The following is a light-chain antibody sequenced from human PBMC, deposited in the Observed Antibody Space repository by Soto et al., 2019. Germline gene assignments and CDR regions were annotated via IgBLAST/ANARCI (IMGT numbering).Light chain of an antibody. J-gene: IGKJ4*01. Sequence: DIQMTQSPSSLSAFLGDRVTLTCRASQDIGNFLAWYQQKPGKVPKLLIYAASTLQSGVPSRFSGSGSGTDFTLTISSLKPEDVATYYCQKCKVAPFTFGGGTKVDI. CDR2: AAS. V-gene: IGKV1-27*01. CDR3: QKCKVAPFT. CDR1: QDIGNF.